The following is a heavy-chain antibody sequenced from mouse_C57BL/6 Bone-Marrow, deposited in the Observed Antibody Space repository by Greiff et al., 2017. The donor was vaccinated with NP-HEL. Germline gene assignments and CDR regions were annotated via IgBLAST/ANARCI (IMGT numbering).Heavy chain of an antibody. CDR1: GFNIKDDY. V-gene: IGHV14-4*01. D-gene: IGHD1-1*01. J-gene: IGHJ1*03. Sequence: EVKLMESGAELVRPGASVKLSCTASGFNIKDDYMHWVKQRPEQGLEWIGWIDPENGDTEYASKFQGKATITADTSSNTAYLQLSSLTSEDTAVYYCTTHGSSPYWYFDVWGTGTTVTVSS. CDR2: IDPENGDT. CDR3: TTHGSSPYWYFDV.